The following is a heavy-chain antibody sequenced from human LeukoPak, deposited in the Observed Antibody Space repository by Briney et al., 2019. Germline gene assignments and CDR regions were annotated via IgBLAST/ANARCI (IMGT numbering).Heavy chain of an antibody. CDR2: VYHSGST. D-gene: IGHD3-10*01. Sequence: SETLSLTCAVSGGSISSSYWWSWVRQPPGKGLEWIGEVYHSGSTYYNPSLKSRVTISVDTSKNQFSLKLSSVTAADTAVYYCARLVLWANWGQGTLVTVSS. CDR1: GGSISSSYW. J-gene: IGHJ4*02. CDR3: ARLVLWAN. V-gene: IGHV4-4*02.